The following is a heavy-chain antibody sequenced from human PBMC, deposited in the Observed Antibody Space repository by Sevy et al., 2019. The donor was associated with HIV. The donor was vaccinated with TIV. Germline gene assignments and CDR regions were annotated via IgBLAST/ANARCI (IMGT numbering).Heavy chain of an antibody. CDR2: IKGDGSDK. J-gene: IGHJ4*02. CDR3: AREGCTKPHDY. V-gene: IGHV3-7*03. CDR1: GFTFSVYW. D-gene: IGHD2-8*01. Sequence: GGSLRLSCAASGFTFSVYWMNWVRQAPGKGLEWVANIKGDGSDKHYVDSVEGRFTISRDNGKNLLYLQMNSLRVEDTAVYYCAREGCTKPHDYWGQGTLVTVSS.